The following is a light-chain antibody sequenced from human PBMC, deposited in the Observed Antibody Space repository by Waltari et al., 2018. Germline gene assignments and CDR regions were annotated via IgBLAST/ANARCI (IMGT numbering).Light chain of an antibody. CDR2: WAS. J-gene: IGKJ2*01. CDR3: QKYGGSPPYT. V-gene: IGKV4-1*01. Sequence: DIVMTQSPDSLAVSLGERATINCKSSQTVLYSANNKNYLTWYQHKPGQPPKLLISWASIRESGVPDRVTGSGSGTDFTLTISRLEAEDFAVYYCQKYGGSPPYTFGLGTKLEIK. CDR1: QTVLYSANNKNY.